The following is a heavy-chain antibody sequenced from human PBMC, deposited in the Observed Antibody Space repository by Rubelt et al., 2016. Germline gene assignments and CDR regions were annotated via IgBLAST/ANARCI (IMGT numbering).Heavy chain of an antibody. V-gene: IGHV3-21*04. CDR3: ARDYSISGSFTTDYYYYGMDV. CDR2: IVYSGNDQ. J-gene: IGHJ6*02. D-gene: IGHD1-26*01. Sequence: RGLEWVSTIVYSGNDQFYADSVKGRFTISRDNARNLVFLQMNSLRVEDTAVYYCARDYSISGSFTTDYYYYGMDVWGQGTTVTVSS.